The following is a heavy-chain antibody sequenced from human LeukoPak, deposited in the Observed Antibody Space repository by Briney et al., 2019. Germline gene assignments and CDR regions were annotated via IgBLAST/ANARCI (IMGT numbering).Heavy chain of an antibody. J-gene: IGHJ4*02. CDR3: ARVEGSSWYVRYDY. D-gene: IGHD6-13*01. CDR2: INPNSGGT. V-gene: IGHV1-2*06. Sequence: ASVKVSCKASGYTFTGYYMHWVRQAPGQGLEWMGRINPNSGGTNYAQKFQGRVTMTRDTSISTAYMELSRLRSDDTAVYYCARVEGSSWYVRYDYWGQGTLATVSS. CDR1: GYTFTGYY.